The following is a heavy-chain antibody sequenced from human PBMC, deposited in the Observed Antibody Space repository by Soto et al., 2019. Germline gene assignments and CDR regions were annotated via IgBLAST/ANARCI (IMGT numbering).Heavy chain of an antibody. CDR3: ARVQRYCSSTICYARPPTYFDY. J-gene: IGHJ4*02. Sequence: NPGGSLRLSCAASGFTFSDYYMSWIRQAPGKGLEWVSYISSSGNTIYYADSVKGRFTISRDNAKNSLYLQMNSLRADDTAVYYCARVQRYCSSTICYARPPTYFDYWGQGTLVTLSS. V-gene: IGHV3-11*01. CDR2: ISSSGNTI. D-gene: IGHD2-2*01. CDR1: GFTFSDYY.